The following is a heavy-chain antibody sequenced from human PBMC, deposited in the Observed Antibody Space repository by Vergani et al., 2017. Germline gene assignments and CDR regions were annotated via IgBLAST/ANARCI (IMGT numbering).Heavy chain of an antibody. CDR1: GGSFSGYY. D-gene: IGHD3-10*01. V-gene: IGHV4-34*01. Sequence: QVQLQQWGAGLLKPSETLSLTCAVYGGSFSGYYWSWIRQPPGKGLEWIGEINHSGSTNYNPSLKSRVTISVDTSKNQFSLKLSSVTAADTAVHYCARGNYYGSGSYYRVKKYFDYWGQGTLVTVSS. J-gene: IGHJ4*02. CDR3: ARGNYYGSGSYYRVKKYFDY. CDR2: INHSGST.